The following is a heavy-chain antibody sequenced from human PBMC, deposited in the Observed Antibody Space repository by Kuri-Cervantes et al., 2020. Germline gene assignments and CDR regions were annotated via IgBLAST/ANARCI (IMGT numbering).Heavy chain of an antibody. CDR1: GGSFRGYY. V-gene: IGHV4-34*01. CDR3: ARATRGGTGYYYMFDS. CDR2: INHSGST. D-gene: IGHD3-9*01. Sequence: SETLSLTCAVYGGSFRGYYWSWIRQPPGKGLEWIGEINHSGSTNYNPPLKSRVTISVDTSKNQFSLKLNSVTAADTAVYFCARATRGGTGYYYMFDSWGQGTLVTVSS. J-gene: IGHJ4*02.